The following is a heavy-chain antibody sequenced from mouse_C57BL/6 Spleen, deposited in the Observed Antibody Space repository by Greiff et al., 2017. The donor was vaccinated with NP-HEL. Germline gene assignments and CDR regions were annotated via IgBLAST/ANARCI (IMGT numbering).Heavy chain of an antibody. CDR3: TRGRYYGSSYGYWYFDV. D-gene: IGHD1-1*01. CDR1: GFTFSSYA. CDR2: ISSGGDYI. V-gene: IGHV5-9-1*02. J-gene: IGHJ1*03. Sequence: EVKLMESGEGLVKPGGSLKLSCAASGFTFSSYAMSWVRQTPEKRLEWVAYISSGGDYIYYADTVKGRFTISRDNARNTLYLQMSSLKSEDTAMYYCTRGRYYGSSYGYWYFDVWGTGTTVTVSS.